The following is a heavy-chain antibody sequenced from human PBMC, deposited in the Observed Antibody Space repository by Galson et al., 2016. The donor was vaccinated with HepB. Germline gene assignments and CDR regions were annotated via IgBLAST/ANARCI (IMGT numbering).Heavy chain of an antibody. CDR2: IRGRGGST. Sequence: LRLSCAASGFTFSSYAMSWVRQAPGKGLEWVSGIRGRGGSTYYADSVEGRFTISRDNSKNTLYLQMKSLRAEDTAVYYCAKSLLGVTLVSYYYGMDVWGQGTTVTVSS. J-gene: IGHJ6*02. CDR3: AKSLLGVTLVSYYYGMDV. CDR1: GFTFSSYA. D-gene: IGHD2-21*02. V-gene: IGHV3-23*01.